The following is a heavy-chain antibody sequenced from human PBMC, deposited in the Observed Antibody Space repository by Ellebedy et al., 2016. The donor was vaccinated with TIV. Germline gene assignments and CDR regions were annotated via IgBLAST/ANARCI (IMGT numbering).Heavy chain of an antibody. CDR2: ISYDGSNK. CDR3: AKGRRYCSSTSCEVQYYFDY. Sequence: GESLKISXAASGFTFSSYSMNWVRQAPGKGLEWVAVISYDGSNKYYADSVKGRFTISRDNSKNTLYLQMNSLRAEDTAVYYCAKGRRYCSSTSCEVQYYFDYWGQGTLVTVSS. V-gene: IGHV3-30*18. J-gene: IGHJ4*02. D-gene: IGHD2-2*01. CDR1: GFTFSSYS.